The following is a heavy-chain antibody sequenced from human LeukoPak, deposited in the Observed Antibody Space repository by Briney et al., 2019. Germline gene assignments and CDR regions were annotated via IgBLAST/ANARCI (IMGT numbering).Heavy chain of an antibody. J-gene: IGHJ4*02. D-gene: IGHD2-15*01. Sequence: SVKVSCKASGGTFSSYAISWVRQAPGQGLEWMGRIIPIFGTANYAQKFQGRVTITTDESTSTAYMELSSLRSEDTAVYYCASGSVVAAKGHPDYWGQGALVTVSS. CDR3: ASGSVVAAKGHPDY. V-gene: IGHV1-69*05. CDR2: IIPIFGTA. CDR1: GGTFSSYA.